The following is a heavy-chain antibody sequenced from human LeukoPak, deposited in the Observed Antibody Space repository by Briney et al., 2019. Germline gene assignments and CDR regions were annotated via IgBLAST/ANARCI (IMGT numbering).Heavy chain of an antibody. V-gene: IGHV1-18*01. CDR2: ISAYNGNP. CDR3: ARVGCSSTSCPFDY. D-gene: IGHD2-2*01. CDR1: GYTFTSYG. J-gene: IGHJ4*02. Sequence: ASVKVSCKASGYTFTSYGISWVRQAPGQGLEWMGWISAYNGNPNYAQKLQGRVTMTTDTSTSTAYMELRSPRSDDTAVYYCARVGCSSTSCPFDYWGQGTLVTVSS.